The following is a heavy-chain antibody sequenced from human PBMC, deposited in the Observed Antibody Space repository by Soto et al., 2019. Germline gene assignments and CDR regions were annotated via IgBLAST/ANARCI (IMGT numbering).Heavy chain of an antibody. CDR3: AKDRVGGTFYTPLAF. CDR2: ITYDGSFQ. J-gene: IGHJ4*02. V-gene: IGHV3-30*18. CDR1: GFNFDNYG. Sequence: PGGSLRLSXQASGFNFDNYGMHWVRQAPGKGLEWVAVITYDGSFQYYADSVKGRFTISRDNSNNTLSLHLNTLKPEDTAVYHCAKDRVGGTFYTPLAFWGQGTLVTVSS. D-gene: IGHD1-7*01.